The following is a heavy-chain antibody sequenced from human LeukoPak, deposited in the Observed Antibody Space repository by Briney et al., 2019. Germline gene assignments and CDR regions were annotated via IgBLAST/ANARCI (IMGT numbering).Heavy chain of an antibody. J-gene: IGHJ6*02. CDR1: GFTFSDYY. Sequence: PGGSLRLSCAASGFTFSDYYMSWIRQAPGKGLEWVSYISNSAITVYYADSVKGRFTISRDNARNSLCLQMNSLTAEDTAVYYCARTYYDFSYAMDVWGQGTTVTVSS. CDR3: ARTYYDFSYAMDV. V-gene: IGHV3-11*01. D-gene: IGHD3-3*01. CDR2: ISNSAITV.